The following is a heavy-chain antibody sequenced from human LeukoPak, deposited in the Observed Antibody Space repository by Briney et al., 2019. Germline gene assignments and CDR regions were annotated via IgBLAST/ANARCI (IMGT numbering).Heavy chain of an antibody. D-gene: IGHD6-13*01. CDR2: MNPNSGNT. CDR3: ARGKSRQQLVHYY. V-gene: IGHV1-8*01. CDR1: GYTFTSYD. Sequence: ASVKVSCKASGYTFTSYDINWVRQATGQGLEWMGWMNPNSGNTGYAQKFQGRVTMTRNTSISTAYMELSSLKSEDTAVYYCARGKSRQQLVHYYWGQGTLVTVSS. J-gene: IGHJ4*02.